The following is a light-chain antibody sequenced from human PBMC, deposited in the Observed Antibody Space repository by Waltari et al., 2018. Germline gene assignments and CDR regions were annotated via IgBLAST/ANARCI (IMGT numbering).Light chain of an antibody. J-gene: IGLJ2*01. CDR1: STDAGGYTY. Sequence: SALTQPRSVPGSPGQSVTISCTGTSTDAGGYTYVSWYQQFPGKAPKLILYDVDHRPSGVPGRFSGSKSGNTASLTISGLQTEDEADYYCSSYAKTSIVVFGGGTKLTVL. V-gene: IGLV2-11*01. CDR2: DVD. CDR3: SSYAKTSIVV.